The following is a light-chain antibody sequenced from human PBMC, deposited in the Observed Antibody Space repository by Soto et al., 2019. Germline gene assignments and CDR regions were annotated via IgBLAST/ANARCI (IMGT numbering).Light chain of an antibody. V-gene: IGKV3-20*01. CDR3: QQYYISRT. CDR1: QSVGSRF. CDR2: GAS. J-gene: IGKJ1*01. Sequence: EIVMTQSPATLSVSPGERATLSCRASQSVGSRFLAWYQQKPGQAPRLVIHGASTRATGIPDRFSASGSGTDFTLTISRLEPEDFAVYYCQQYYISRTFGQGTKVDIK.